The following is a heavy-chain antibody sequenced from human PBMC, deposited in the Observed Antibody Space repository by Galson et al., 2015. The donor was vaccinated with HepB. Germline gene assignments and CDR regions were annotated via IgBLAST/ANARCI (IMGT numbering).Heavy chain of an antibody. CDR1: GYTFTSYA. Sequence: SVKVSCKASGYTFTSYAMHWVRQAPGQRLEWMGWINAGNGNTKYSQKFQGRVTITRDTSASTAYMELSSLRSEDTAVYYCARSLVTMIVVVTRSDAFDIWGQGTMVTVSS. D-gene: IGHD3-22*01. CDR3: ARSLVTMIVVVTRSDAFDI. CDR2: INAGNGNT. V-gene: IGHV1-3*01. J-gene: IGHJ3*02.